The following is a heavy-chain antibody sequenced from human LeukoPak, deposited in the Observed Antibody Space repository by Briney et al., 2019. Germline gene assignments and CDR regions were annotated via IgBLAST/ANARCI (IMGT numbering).Heavy chain of an antibody. V-gene: IGHV4-39*01. CDR3: ARRNDYDFWSGNQYYFDY. CDR2: FYCSATT. D-gene: IGHD3-3*01. CDR1: GGSISSRSQY. J-gene: IGHJ4*02. Sequence: SETLSLTCSASGGSISSRSQYWGWIRQSPGQGLEWIGTFYCSATTFYNPSLQSRVSISVDTSKNQLTLRLNSVTAAYTAVYCWARRNDYDFWSGNQYYFDYCGEGTLVTVS.